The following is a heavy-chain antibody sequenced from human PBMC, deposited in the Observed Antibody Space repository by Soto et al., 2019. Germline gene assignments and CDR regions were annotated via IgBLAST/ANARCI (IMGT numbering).Heavy chain of an antibody. J-gene: IGHJ6*04. Sequence: PSETLSLTCAAYGGSFSGYYWSWIRQPPGKGLEWIGEINHSGSTNYNPSLKSRVTISVDTSKNQFSLKLSSVTAADTAVYYCARGVRYGSGSSSVWGKGTTVTVSS. V-gene: IGHV4-34*01. CDR1: GGSFSGYY. CDR3: ARGVRYGSGSSSV. D-gene: IGHD3-10*01. CDR2: INHSGST.